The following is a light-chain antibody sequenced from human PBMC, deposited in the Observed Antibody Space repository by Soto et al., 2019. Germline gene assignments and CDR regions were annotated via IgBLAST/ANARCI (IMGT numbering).Light chain of an antibody. CDR2: ATS. Sequence: PGERATLSCRASQPVSSYLAWYQQKPGQAPRLLIYATSNRARGIPARFSGSGPGTDFTLTISSLEPEDFAVYYCQQRSNWPPMYTFGQGTKLEIK. CDR3: QQRSNWPPMYT. V-gene: IGKV3-11*01. CDR1: QPVSSY. J-gene: IGKJ2*01.